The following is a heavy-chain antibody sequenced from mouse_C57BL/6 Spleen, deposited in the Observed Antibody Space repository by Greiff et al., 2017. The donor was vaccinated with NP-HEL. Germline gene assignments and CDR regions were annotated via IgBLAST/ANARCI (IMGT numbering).Heavy chain of an antibody. J-gene: IGHJ4*01. Sequence: EVQLVESGGDLVKPGGSLKLSCAASGFTFSSYGMSWVRQTPDKRLEWVATISSGGSYTYYPDSVKGRFTISRDNAKNTLYLQMSSLKSEDTAMYYCARQGYGSRGYYAMDYWGQGTSVTVSS. V-gene: IGHV5-6*01. CDR3: ARQGYGSRGYYAMDY. CDR1: GFTFSSYG. CDR2: ISSGGSYT. D-gene: IGHD1-1*01.